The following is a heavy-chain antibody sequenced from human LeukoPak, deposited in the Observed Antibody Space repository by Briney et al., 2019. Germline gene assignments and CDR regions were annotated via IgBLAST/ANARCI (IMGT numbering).Heavy chain of an antibody. CDR2: ISSSSSYI. J-gene: IGHJ4*02. V-gene: IGHV3-21*01. CDR1: GFTFSSYS. Sequence: PGGSLRLSCAASGFTFSSYSMNWVRQAPGKGLEWVSSISSSSSYIYYADSVKGRFTISRDNAKNSLYLQMNSLRAEDTAVYYCARAHVDTAMGAFDYWGQGTLVTVSS. D-gene: IGHD5-18*01. CDR3: ARAHVDTAMGAFDY.